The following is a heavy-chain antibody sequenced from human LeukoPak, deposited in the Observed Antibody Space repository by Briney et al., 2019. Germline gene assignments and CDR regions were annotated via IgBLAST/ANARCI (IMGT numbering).Heavy chain of an antibody. CDR2: ISSDGSTK. V-gene: IGHV3-30-3*01. CDR3: ARDDFGDWELLFDL. CDR1: GFTSSSYD. J-gene: IGHJ2*01. D-gene: IGHD1-26*01. Sequence: PGGSLRLSCAASGFTSSSYDMHWVRQAPGKGLEWVAVISSDGSTKYYAASVKGRFTISRDNSKNTLYLQMNSLRAEDTAVYYCARDDFGDWELLFDLWGRGTLVTVSS.